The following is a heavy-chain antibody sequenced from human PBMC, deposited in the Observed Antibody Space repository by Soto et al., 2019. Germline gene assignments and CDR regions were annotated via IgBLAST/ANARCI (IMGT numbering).Heavy chain of an antibody. CDR2: IWYDGSNK. J-gene: IGHJ4*02. CDR1: GFTFSSYG. CDR3: ARARSENILGFGEFLGY. D-gene: IGHD3-10*01. V-gene: IGHV3-33*01. Sequence: GGSLRLSCAASGFTFSSYGMHWVRQAPGKGLEWVAFIWYDGSNKYYADSVKGRFTISRDNSKNTLYLQMNSLRAEDTAVYYCARARSENILGFGEFLGYWGQGTLVTVSS.